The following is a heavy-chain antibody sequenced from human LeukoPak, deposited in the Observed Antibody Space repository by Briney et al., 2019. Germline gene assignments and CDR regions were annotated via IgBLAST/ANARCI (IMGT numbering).Heavy chain of an antibody. CDR1: GFTFSSYW. Sequence: GGSLRLSCAASGFTFSSYWMHWVRQAPGKGLVWVSRVNFDGSSTKYADSVKGRFTISRDNAKNTLYLQMNSLRAEDTAVYYCARAGPPHYYFDYWGQGTLVTVSS. CDR2: VNFDGSST. V-gene: IGHV3-74*03. CDR3: ARAGPPHYYFDY. J-gene: IGHJ4*02.